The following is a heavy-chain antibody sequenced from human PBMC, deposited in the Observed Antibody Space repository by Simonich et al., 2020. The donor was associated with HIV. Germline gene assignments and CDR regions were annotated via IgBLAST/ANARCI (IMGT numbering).Heavy chain of an antibody. Sequence: QVQLQQWGAGLLKPSETLSLTCAVYGGSLSGYYWSWIRQPPGKGLEWIGEINHSGINNYKSSLNSRATISVDKSKNQFSLKLSSVTAADTAIYYCARRDRELILYFDYWGQGNLVTVSS. V-gene: IGHV4-34*01. CDR2: INHSGIN. D-gene: IGHD3-3*01. CDR3: ARRDRELILYFDY. CDR1: GGSLSGYY. J-gene: IGHJ4*02.